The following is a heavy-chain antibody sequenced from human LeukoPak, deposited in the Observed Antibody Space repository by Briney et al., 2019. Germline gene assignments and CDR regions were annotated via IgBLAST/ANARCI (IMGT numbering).Heavy chain of an antibody. CDR3: AREVPYDSSRYYQPFDY. Sequence: AASVKVSCKASGYTFTSNGISWVRQAPGQGLEWMGWISAYNGNTNYEQKLQGRVTMTTDTSTSTAYMELRSLRSDDTAVYYCAREVPYDSSRYYQPFDYWGQGTLVTVSS. V-gene: IGHV1-18*01. D-gene: IGHD3-22*01. CDR1: GYTFTSNG. J-gene: IGHJ4*02. CDR2: ISAYNGNT.